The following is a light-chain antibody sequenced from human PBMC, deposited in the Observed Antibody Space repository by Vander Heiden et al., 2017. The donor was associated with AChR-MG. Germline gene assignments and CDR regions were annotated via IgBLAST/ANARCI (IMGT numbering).Light chain of an antibody. CDR2: DAS. Sequence: IVPTPSPDLQAVAPKQKATITCRASQTIGSRLHWYQQKPDQSPKLLIKDASQSFSGVPSRFSGRGSGTDCTLTINSLEAEDAATYYCHQTSSLPLTFGGGTKVEIK. V-gene: IGKV6-21*01. CDR3: HQTSSLPLT. CDR1: QTIGSR. J-gene: IGKJ4*01.